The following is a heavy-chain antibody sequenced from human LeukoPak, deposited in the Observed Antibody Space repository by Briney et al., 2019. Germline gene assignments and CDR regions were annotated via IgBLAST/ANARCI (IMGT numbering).Heavy chain of an antibody. Sequence: KPSETLSLTCAVYGGSFSGYYWSWIRQPPGKGLEWIGEINHSGSTNYNPSLKSRVTISVDTSKNQFSLKLSSVTAADTAVYYCARGIGYYYDSSGCHIDYWGQGTLVTVSS. D-gene: IGHD3-22*01. J-gene: IGHJ4*02. V-gene: IGHV4-34*01. CDR2: INHSGST. CDR1: GGSFSGYY. CDR3: ARGIGYYYDSSGCHIDY.